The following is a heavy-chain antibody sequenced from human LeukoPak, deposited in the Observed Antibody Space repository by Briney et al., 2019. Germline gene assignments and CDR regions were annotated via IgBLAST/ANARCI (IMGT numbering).Heavy chain of an antibody. CDR3: ALLYSSSWQVLFDY. J-gene: IGHJ4*02. Sequence: PGGSLRLSCAASGFTFSSYGMHWVRQAPGKGLEWVAVIWYDGSNKYYADSVKGRFTISRDNSKNTLYLQMNSLRAEDTAVYYCALLYSSSWQVLFDYWGQGTLVTVSS. V-gene: IGHV3-33*01. CDR1: GFTFSSYG. D-gene: IGHD6-13*01. CDR2: IWYDGSNK.